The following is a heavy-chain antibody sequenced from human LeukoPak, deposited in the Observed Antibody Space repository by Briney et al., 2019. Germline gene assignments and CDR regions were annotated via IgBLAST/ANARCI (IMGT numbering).Heavy chain of an antibody. CDR1: GDPISSANYY. J-gene: IGHJ4*02. D-gene: IGHD2-2*01. V-gene: IGHV4-39*07. CDR3: ARDSCSSTSCRKKFDN. CDR2: IYFSGST. Sequence: SETLSLTCTVSGDPISSANYYWGWVRQPPGKGLEWIGSIYFSGSTYYNPSLKSRVTISVETSKVQFSLKLSSVTAADTAVYYCARDSCSSTSCRKKFDNWGQGTLVTVSS.